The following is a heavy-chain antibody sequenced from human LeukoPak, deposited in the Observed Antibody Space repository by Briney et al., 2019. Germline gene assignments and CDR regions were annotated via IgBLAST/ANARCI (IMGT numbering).Heavy chain of an antibody. CDR1: GGSLCSGDYC. CDR3: ARGPRYGMDV. V-gene: IGHV4-30-4*01. CDR2: IYYSGST. J-gene: IGHJ6*02. Sequence: SQTLSLTCTVSGGSLCSGDYCWGWTRQPPGRGLEWNGYIYYSGSTYDNPSLESPVTISVDSSKNQFALKQSSVTAADTAVYYWARGPRYGMDVGGQGTTVTVSS.